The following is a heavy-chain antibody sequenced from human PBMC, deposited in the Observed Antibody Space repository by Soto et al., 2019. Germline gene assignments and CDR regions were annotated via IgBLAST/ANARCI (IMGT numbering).Heavy chain of an antibody. V-gene: IGHV3-21*01. D-gene: IGHD5-18*01. CDR1: GFTFSSSS. Sequence: GGSLRLSCAASGFTFSSSSMNWVRQAPGKGLEWVSSISSSSSYIYYADSVKGRFTISRDNAKNSLYLQMNSLRAEDTAVYYCARDVVDTAMVTVGWFDPWGQGTLVTVSS. CDR2: ISSSSSYI. J-gene: IGHJ5*02. CDR3: ARDVVDTAMVTVGWFDP.